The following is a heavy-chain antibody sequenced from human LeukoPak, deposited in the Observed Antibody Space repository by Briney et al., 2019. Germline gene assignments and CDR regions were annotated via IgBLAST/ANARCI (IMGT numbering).Heavy chain of an antibody. V-gene: IGHV3-7*01. D-gene: IGHD2-2*01. J-gene: IGHJ6*03. CDR2: IKQDGSEK. CDR3: ARVLGYCSSTSCLYYYYYYMDV. CDR1: GFTFSSYW. Sequence: QPGGSLRLSCAASGFTFSSYWMSWVRQAPGKGLEWVANIKQDGSEKYYVDSVKGRFTISRDNAKNSLYLQMNSLRAEDTAVYYCARVLGYCSSTSCLYYYYYYMDVWGKGTTVTVSS.